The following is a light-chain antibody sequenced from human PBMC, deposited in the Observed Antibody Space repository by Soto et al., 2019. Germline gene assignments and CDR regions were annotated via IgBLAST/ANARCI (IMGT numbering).Light chain of an antibody. CDR2: EVS. CDR3: NSYAGSNNWV. J-gene: IGLJ3*02. CDR1: SSDVGGYNY. V-gene: IGLV2-8*01. Sequence: QSALTQSASVSGSPGQSITISCTGTSSDVGGYNYVSWYQQHPGKAPKLMIYEVSKRPSGVPDRFSGSNAGNTATLTVSGLQAEDEADYYCNSYAGSNNWVFGEGTKLTVL.